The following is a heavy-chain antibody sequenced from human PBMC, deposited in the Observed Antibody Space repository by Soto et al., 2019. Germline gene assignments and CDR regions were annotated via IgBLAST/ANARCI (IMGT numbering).Heavy chain of an antibody. J-gene: IGHJ4*02. CDR3: VQYYGSGSYYNPRDY. V-gene: IGHV3-23*01. Sequence: GGSLRLSCAPSGFTFSSYAMSWVRQAPGKGLEWVSAISGSGGSTYYADSVKGRFTISRDNSKNTLYLQMNSLRAEDTAVYYCVQYYGSGSYYNPRDYWGQGTLVNVSS. CDR1: GFTFSSYA. D-gene: IGHD3-10*01. CDR2: ISGSGGST.